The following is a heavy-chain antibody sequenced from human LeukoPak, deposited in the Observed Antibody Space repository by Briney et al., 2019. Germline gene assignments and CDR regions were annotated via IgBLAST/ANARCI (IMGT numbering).Heavy chain of an antibody. V-gene: IGHV4-34*01. CDR3: ARVVVAAFDY. D-gene: IGHD2-15*01. CDR1: GESFSGYY. CDR2: INHSGST. Sequence: PSEALSLTCAVYGESFSGYYWSWIRQPPGKGLEWIGEINHSGSTNYNPSLKSRVTISVDTSKNQFSLKLSSVTAADTAVYYCARVVVAAFDYWGQGTLVTVSS. J-gene: IGHJ4*02.